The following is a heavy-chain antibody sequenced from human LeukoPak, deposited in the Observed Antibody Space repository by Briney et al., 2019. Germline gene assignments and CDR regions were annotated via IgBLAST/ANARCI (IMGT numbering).Heavy chain of an antibody. D-gene: IGHD1-14*01. CDR1: GFIFSSYW. J-gene: IGHJ4*02. Sequence: GGSLRLSCAASGFIFSSYWMSWVRQTPENGLEFVGNIDRDGGVRNYMDSLKGRCTISRDNGKKSLYLKINSLRADDTAVYYCARDPGSSAFDLWGRGALVTVSS. CDR3: ARDPGSSAFDL. CDR2: IDRDGGVR. V-gene: IGHV3-7*01.